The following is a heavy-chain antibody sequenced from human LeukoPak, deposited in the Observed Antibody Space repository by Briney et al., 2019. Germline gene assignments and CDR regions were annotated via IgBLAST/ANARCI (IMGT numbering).Heavy chain of an antibody. CDR2: IIPILGIA. Sequence: SVKVPCKASGGTFSSYAISWVRQAPGQGLEWMGRIIPILGIANYAQKFQGRVTITADKSTSTAYMELSSLRSEDTAVYYCARGGYSSAPLGMDVWGQGTTVTVSS. J-gene: IGHJ6*02. CDR1: GGTFSSYA. V-gene: IGHV1-69*04. D-gene: IGHD6-19*01. CDR3: ARGGYSSAPLGMDV.